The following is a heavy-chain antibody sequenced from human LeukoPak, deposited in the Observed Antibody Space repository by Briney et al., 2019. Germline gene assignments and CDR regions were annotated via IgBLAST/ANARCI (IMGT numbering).Heavy chain of an antibody. V-gene: IGHV1-69*05. CDR2: IIPIFGTA. CDR3: AKDQCGSCYSDWFDP. J-gene: IGHJ5*02. D-gene: IGHD2-15*01. CDR1: GGTFSSYA. Sequence: GASVKVSCKASGGTFSSYAISWVRQAPGQGLEWMGGIIPIFGTANYAQKFQGRVTITTDESTSTAYMELSSLRAEDTAVYYCAKDQCGSCYSDWFDPWGQGTLVTVSS.